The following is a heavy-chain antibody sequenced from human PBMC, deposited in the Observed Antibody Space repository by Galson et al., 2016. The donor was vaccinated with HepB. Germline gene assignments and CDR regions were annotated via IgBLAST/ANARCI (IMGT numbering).Heavy chain of an antibody. J-gene: IGHJ4*02. CDR1: GFRFSTYW. CDR2: IDQDGSEK. CDR3: ARDAPRGFDY. Sequence: SLRLSCAASGFRFSTYWMTWVRQAPGEGLEWVANIDQDGSEKYYVESVKGRFIISRDNAKNELYLQMNSLRVEDTAVYYCARDAPRGFDYWGQGTLVTVSS. V-gene: IGHV3-7*01.